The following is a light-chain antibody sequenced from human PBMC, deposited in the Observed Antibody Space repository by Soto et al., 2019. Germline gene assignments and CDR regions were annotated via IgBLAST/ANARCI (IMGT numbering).Light chain of an antibody. J-gene: IGLJ2*01. CDR3: AAWDNSLKGVV. CDR1: SSNIGNNA. CDR2: YDD. Sequence: QSVLTQPPSVSEAPRQRVTISCSGSSSNIGNNAVNWYQQLPGKAPKLLIYYDDLLPSGVSDRFSGSKSGTSASLANSGLQSEDEADYYCAAWDNSLKGVVFGGGTKLTVL. V-gene: IGLV1-36*01.